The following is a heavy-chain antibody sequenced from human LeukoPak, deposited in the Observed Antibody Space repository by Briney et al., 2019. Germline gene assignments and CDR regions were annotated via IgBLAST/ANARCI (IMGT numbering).Heavy chain of an antibody. J-gene: IGHJ4*02. D-gene: IGHD6-6*01. CDR3: ARRRSSSSRTNYYFDY. CDR1: GYSISSGYY. V-gene: IGHV4-38-2*01. CDR2: IYHSGST. Sequence: SETLSLTCAVSGYSISSGYYWGWLQQPPGKGLEWLGSIYHSGSTYYNPSLKSRVTISVDTSKNQFSLKLNSVTAADTAVYYCARRRSSSSRTNYYFDYWGQGTLVTVSS.